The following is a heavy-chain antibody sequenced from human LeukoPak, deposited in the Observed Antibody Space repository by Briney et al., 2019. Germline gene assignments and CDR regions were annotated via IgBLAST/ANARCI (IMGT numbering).Heavy chain of an antibody. V-gene: IGHV3-30*02. J-gene: IGHJ6*03. Sequence: GGSLRLSCAASGFTFSSYGMHGVRQAPGKGLEWVALIRYDGSNKYYADSVKGRFTISRDNSKNTLYLQMNSLRAEDTAVYYCAKDFLPNHYSGYDPAQGYYYYMDVWGKGTTVTVSS. CDR2: IRYDGSNK. CDR1: GFTFSSYG. CDR3: AKDFLPNHYSGYDPAQGYYYYMDV. D-gene: IGHD5-12*01.